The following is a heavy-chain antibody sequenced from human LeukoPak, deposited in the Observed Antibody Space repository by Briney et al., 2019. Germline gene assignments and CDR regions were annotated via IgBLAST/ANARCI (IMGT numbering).Heavy chain of an antibody. D-gene: IGHD2-15*01. V-gene: IGHV3-21*04. CDR1: GFAFSSYD. CDR2: IASSSSYI. J-gene: IGHJ4*02. Sequence: GGSLRLSCAASGFAFSSYDMNWVRQAPGKGLEWVSSIASSSSYIYYADSMKGRFTISRDNAKNSLYLQMNSLRAEDSAIYYCAKKYCSGPCSGIPYDSWGQGTLVTVSS. CDR3: AKKYCSGPCSGIPYDS.